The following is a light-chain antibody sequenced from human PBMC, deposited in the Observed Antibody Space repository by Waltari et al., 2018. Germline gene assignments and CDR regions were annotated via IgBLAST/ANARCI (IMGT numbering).Light chain of an antibody. V-gene: IGKV1-9*01. CDR2: PGS. Sequence: IQLTQSPFSLPSSVGHRVTITCRASPDINNFLAWYLQKPGAAPKLLIYPGSTLQSGVPARFSGRGSGTDFTLTISRVQPEDFATYYCKLPNSYQWTFGQGTKVEVK. J-gene: IGKJ1*01. CDR1: PDINNF. CDR3: KLPNSYQWT.